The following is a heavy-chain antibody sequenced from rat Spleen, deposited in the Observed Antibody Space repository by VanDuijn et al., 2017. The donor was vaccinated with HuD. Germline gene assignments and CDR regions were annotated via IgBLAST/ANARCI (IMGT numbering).Heavy chain of an antibody. V-gene: IGHV5-17*01. CDR1: GFIFSDYG. CDR3: AREAGIPFHYFDY. CDR2: INYEGVKT. Sequence: EVRLVESGGGLVQPGRSLKLSCAASGFIFSDYGMAWVRQAPKKGLEWVATINYEGVKTYYRDSVKGRFTISRDNAKSTLYLQMDSLRSEDTATYYCAREAGIPFHYFDYWGQGVMVTVSS. J-gene: IGHJ2*01. D-gene: IGHD1-4*01.